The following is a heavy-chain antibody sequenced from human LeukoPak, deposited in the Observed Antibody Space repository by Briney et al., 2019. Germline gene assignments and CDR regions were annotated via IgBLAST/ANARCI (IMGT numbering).Heavy chain of an antibody. CDR1: GYTFISYG. CDR2: ISAYNGNT. J-gene: IGHJ4*02. CDR3: ARDIQAGDGHPFDY. Sequence: ASVKVSCKASGYTFISYGISWVRQAPGQGLEWMGWISAYNGNTNYAQKLQGRVTMTTDTSTNTAYMDLRSLRSDDTAVYYCARDIQAGDGHPFDYWGQGTLVTVSS. D-gene: IGHD5-24*01. V-gene: IGHV1-18*01.